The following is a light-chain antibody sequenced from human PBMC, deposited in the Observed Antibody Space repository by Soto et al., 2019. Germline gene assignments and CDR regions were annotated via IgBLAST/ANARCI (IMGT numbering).Light chain of an antibody. CDR1: SSDVGDYNY. Sequence: QSVLTQPPSASGSPGQSVTISCTGTSSDVGDYNYVSWYQQHPGKAPKLMIYEVSKRPSGVPDRFSGSKSGNTASLTVSGLQAEDEADYHCSSYSDYSPRVFGGGTKLTVL. J-gene: IGLJ3*02. CDR2: EVS. CDR3: SSYSDYSPRV. V-gene: IGLV2-8*01.